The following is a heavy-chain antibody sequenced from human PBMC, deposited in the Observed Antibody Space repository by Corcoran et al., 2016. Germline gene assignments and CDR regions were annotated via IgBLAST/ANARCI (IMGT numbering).Heavy chain of an antibody. Sequence: QVQLVDSGGGLVQPGMSLRFSCAASGFTFSSYGMHWVRQAPGKGLEWVEVISDDGSNKYYADYVKGRFTISRDNSKNTLYLQMNSLRAEDTVVYDCAEDYGYCSGGSCYALGDWGKGTSVTVSS. CDR2: ISDDGSNK. V-gene: IGHV3-30*18. CDR1: GFTFSSYG. CDR3: AEDYGYCSGGSCYALGD. J-gene: IGHJ4*02. D-gene: IGHD2-15*01.